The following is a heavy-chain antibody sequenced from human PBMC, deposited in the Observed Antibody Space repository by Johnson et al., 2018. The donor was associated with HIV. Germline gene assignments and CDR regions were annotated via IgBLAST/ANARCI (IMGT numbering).Heavy chain of an antibody. V-gene: IGHV3-30*04. J-gene: IGHJ3*02. D-gene: IGHD3-22*01. Sequence: QVQLVESGGGVVQPGRSLRLSCAASGFTFSSYAMHWVRQAPAKGLEWVAVISYDGSDKYYADSVKGRFTISRDNSKSTLYLQMNSLRAEDTAVYYCARGDDSSAWGAFDIWGQGTMVTVSS. CDR2: ISYDGSDK. CDR3: ARGDDSSAWGAFDI. CDR1: GFTFSSYA.